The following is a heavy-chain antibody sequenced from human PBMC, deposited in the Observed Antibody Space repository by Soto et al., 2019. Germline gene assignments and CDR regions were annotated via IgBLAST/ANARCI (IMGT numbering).Heavy chain of an antibody. CDR3: AATGRVKGYYYGVDV. CDR1: GFTFTRSA. D-gene: IGHD1-1*01. CDR2: IVVDSGNT. V-gene: IGHV1-58*01. J-gene: IGHJ6*02. Sequence: SVKVSCKASGFTFTRSAVQWVRQARGQRLEWIGWIVVDSGNTIYAQKFQERVTITRDMSTSTLYMELHSLASEDTAVYYCAATGRVKGYYYGVDVWGQGTTVTVSS.